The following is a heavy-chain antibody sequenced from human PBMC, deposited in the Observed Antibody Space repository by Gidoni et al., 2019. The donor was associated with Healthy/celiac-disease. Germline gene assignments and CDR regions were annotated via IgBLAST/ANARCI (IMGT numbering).Heavy chain of an antibody. Sequence: EVQLVESGGGLVKPGGSLRLSCAASGFTFSSYSMNWVRQAPGKGLEWVSSISSSSRYIYYADSVKGRFTISRDNAKNSLYLQMNSLRAEDTAVYYCARDGGITGTTFYGMDVWGQGTTVTVSS. CDR1: GFTFSSYS. V-gene: IGHV3-21*01. J-gene: IGHJ6*02. D-gene: IGHD1-7*01. CDR2: ISSSSRYI. CDR3: ARDGGITGTTFYGMDV.